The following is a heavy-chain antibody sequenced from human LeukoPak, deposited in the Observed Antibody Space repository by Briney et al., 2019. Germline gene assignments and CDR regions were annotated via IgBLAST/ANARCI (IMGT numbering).Heavy chain of an antibody. CDR3: ARVPTVTFFDY. J-gene: IGHJ4*02. CDR1: GYSLSSGYY. CDR2: IYHSGRT. Sequence: SETLSLTCTVSGYSLSSGYYWGWIRQPPGKGLEWIGSIYHSGRTFYNPSLKSRVTISVDTSKNQFSLKLSSVTAADTAVYYCARVPTVTFFDYWGQGTLVTVSS. D-gene: IGHD4-17*01. V-gene: IGHV4-38-2*02.